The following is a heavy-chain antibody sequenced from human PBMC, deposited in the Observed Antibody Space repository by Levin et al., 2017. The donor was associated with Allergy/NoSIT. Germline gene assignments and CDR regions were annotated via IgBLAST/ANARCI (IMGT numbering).Heavy chain of an antibody. CDR1: GFTFSSEA. Sequence: PGESLKISCAASGFTFSSEAMNWVRQAPGKGLEWVSGISSSGVNRFYADSVKGRFTISRDNSKNTLYLQMNSLRAEDTAVYYCAKGAGYYHDSRSYQINWYFDLWGRGALVTVTS. CDR3: AKGAGYYHDSRSYQINWYFDL. D-gene: IGHD3-22*01. CDR2: ISSSGVNR. J-gene: IGHJ2*01. V-gene: IGHV3-23*01.